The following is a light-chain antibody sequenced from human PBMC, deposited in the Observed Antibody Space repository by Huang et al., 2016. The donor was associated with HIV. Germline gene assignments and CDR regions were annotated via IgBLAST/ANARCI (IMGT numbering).Light chain of an antibody. V-gene: IGKV3-15*01. Sequence: EIVMTQSPATLSVSPGERATLSCRASQSVGSTLAWYQQRRGQAPRLLIYGASTRAAGIPARFSGSGSGTEFTLTVSSLQSEDFAVYYCQQHNTWPRTFGQGTRV. CDR2: GAS. CDR3: QQHNTWPRT. J-gene: IGKJ1*01. CDR1: QSVGST.